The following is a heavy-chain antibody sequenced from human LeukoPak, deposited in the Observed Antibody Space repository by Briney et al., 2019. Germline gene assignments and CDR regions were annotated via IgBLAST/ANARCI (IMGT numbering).Heavy chain of an antibody. J-gene: IGHJ3*02. D-gene: IGHD3-22*01. CDR2: IYSGGST. V-gene: IGHV3-53*01. CDR3: AKVSMIVLDAFDI. Sequence: GGSLRLSCAASGFTVSSNYMSWVRQAPGKGLEWVSVIYSGGSTYYADSVKGRFTISRDNSKNTLYLQMNSLRAEDTAVYYCAKVSMIVLDAFDIWGQGTMVTVSS. CDR1: GFTVSSNY.